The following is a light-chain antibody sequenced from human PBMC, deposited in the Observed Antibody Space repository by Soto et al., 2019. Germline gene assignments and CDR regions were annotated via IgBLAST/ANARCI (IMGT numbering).Light chain of an antibody. V-gene: IGKV1-9*01. Sequence: EIQMTHAPSLLCASVLDSVNLTCRASQSIGKDLNWYQQKPGKATKLLIYAASTFQSGVPLRFSGSGSGTSFTLTISSLQPEDFATYYCQKLLSYPITCGQGTRREIK. CDR2: AAS. CDR3: QKLLSYPIT. CDR1: QSIGKD. J-gene: IGKJ5*01.